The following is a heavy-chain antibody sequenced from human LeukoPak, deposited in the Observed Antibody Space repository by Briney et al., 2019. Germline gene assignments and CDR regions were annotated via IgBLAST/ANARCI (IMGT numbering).Heavy chain of an antibody. CDR1: GFTFNTYT. CDR3: ARVQGGGYRTADY. J-gene: IGHJ4*02. CDR2: ITASSTAI. D-gene: IGHD6-19*01. V-gene: IGHV3-21*01. Sequence: GGSLRLSCAASGFTFNTYTMNWVRQAPGKGLEWVSSITASSTAIYSADSVKGRFTISRDNSKNTLFLQMNSLRSEDTAMYYCARVQGGGYRTADYWGQGTLVTVSS.